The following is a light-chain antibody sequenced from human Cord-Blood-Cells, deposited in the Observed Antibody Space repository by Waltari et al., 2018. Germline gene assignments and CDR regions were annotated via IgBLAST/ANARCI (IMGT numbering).Light chain of an antibody. CDR2: DVS. V-gene: IGLV2-11*01. J-gene: IGLJ2*01. CDR1: SSDVGGYNY. Sequence: QSALTQPRSVSGSPGQSVTISCTGTSSDVGGYNYVSWYQQRPGKAPKLMVYDVSKRPAGDPVRFSGSKEGNTASLTISGLQAEDEADYYCCAYAGSFVVFGGGTKLTVL. CDR3: CAYAGSFVV.